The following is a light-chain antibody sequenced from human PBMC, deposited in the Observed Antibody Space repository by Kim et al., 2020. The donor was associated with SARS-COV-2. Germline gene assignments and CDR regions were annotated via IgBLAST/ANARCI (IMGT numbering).Light chain of an antibody. CDR3: QAWDSSTAI. J-gene: IGLJ2*01. V-gene: IGLV3-1*01. CDR1: RLGDKY. Sequence: VSPGQLVSISCSGERLGDKYAFWYQQRSGQSPVLVIYQGDKRPSGIPARFSGFLSGNTATLTISGTQPMDEADYYCQAWDSSTAIFGGGTQLTVL. CDR2: QGD.